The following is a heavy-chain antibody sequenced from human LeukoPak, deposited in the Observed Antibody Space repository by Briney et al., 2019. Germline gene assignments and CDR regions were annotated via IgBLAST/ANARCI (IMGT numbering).Heavy chain of an antibody. V-gene: IGHV4-59*08. CDR3: ARPSSGWIDAFDI. CDR1: GGSITSYY. CDR2: IFYSGSA. Sequence: PSETLSLTRTVSGGSITSYYWSWIRQPPGRGLEWIGYIFYSGSANYNPSLKSRVTISVDTSKDQFSLRVSSVTAADTAVYYCARPSSGWIDAFDIWGQGTMVTVSS. D-gene: IGHD6-19*01. J-gene: IGHJ3*02.